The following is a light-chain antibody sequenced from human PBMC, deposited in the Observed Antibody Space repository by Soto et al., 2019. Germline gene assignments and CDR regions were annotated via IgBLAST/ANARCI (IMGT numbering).Light chain of an antibody. CDR1: QSVSSN. V-gene: IGKV3-15*01. CDR3: HQYNYWPT. CDR2: GAS. J-gene: IGKJ1*01. Sequence: EIVMTQSPDILSVSPGERATLSCRASQSVSSNLAGYQQKPGQSPRLLIYGASTSATGIPVRFSGSGSGTEFTLTISSLQSEDFAVYYCHQYNYWPTFGQGTKVDIK.